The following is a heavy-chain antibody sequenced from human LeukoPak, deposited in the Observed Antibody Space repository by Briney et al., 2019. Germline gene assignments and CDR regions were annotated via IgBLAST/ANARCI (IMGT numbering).Heavy chain of an antibody. V-gene: IGHV1-46*01. D-gene: IGHD6-13*01. CDR2: INPSGGST. CDR1: GYTFTSDY. CDR3: ARDMQQLDPEDY. J-gene: IGHJ4*02. Sequence: GASVKVSCKASGYTFTSDYMHWVRQAPGQGLECMGIINPSGGSTSYAQKFQGRVTMTRDTSTSTVYMELSSLRSEDTAVYYCARDMQQLDPEDYWGQGTLVTVSS.